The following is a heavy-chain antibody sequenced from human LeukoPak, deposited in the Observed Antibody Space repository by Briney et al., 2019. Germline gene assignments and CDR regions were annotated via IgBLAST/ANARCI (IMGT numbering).Heavy chain of an antibody. CDR2: ISGSGGST. J-gene: IGHJ4*02. D-gene: IGHD1-26*01. CDR1: GFTFSSYA. Sequence: PGGSLRLSCAASGFTFSSYAMSWVRQAPGKGLEWVSAISGSGGSTYYADSVKGRFTISRDNSKNTLYLQMNSLRADDTAVYYCVKESSGSFRYFDYWGQGTLVTVSS. V-gene: IGHV3-23*01. CDR3: VKESSGSFRYFDY.